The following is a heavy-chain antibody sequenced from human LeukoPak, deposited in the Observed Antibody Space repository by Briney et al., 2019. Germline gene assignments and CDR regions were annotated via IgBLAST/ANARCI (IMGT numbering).Heavy chain of an antibody. CDR3: AKSVNFSNYRVYYYYMGV. Sequence: PGGSLRLSCAASGFTFSSNAMSWGRQAPGKGREWVSSISGSGGRTYYADSVKGRFTISRDNSKNTLYLQMNSLRAEDTAVYYCAKSVNFSNYRVYYYYMGVWGRGTTVNVSS. D-gene: IGHD4-11*01. J-gene: IGHJ6*03. CDR2: ISGSGGRT. V-gene: IGHV3-23*01. CDR1: GFTFSSNA.